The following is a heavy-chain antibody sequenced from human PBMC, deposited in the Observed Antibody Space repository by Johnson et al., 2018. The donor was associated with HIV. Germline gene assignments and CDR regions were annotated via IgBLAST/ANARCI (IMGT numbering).Heavy chain of an antibody. V-gene: IGHV3-30*04. Sequence: QVQLVESGGGVVQPGRSLRLSCAASGFTFSSYAMHWVRQAPGKGLEWVAVISYDGSNKYYADSVKGRFTISRDNSKNTLYLQMNSLRAEDTAVYYCARGPILEWLSGDGFDMWGQGTMV. CDR2: ISYDGSNK. CDR1: GFTFSSYA. D-gene: IGHD3-3*01. J-gene: IGHJ3*02. CDR3: ARGPILEWLSGDGFDM.